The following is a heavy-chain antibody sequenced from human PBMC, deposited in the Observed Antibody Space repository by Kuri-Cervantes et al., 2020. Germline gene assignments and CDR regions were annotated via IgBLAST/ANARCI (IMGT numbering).Heavy chain of an antibody. CDR2: IYHSGST. CDR1: GGSISSSNW. D-gene: IGHD3-9*01. J-gene: IGHJ1*01. V-gene: IGHV4-4*02. CDR3: ARNSYDILTGYEVHFQH. Sequence: GSLRLSCAVPGGSISSSNWWSWVRQPPGKGLEWIGEIYHSGSTNYNPSLKSRVTISVDTSKNQFSLKLSSVTAADTAVYYCARNSYDILTGYEVHFQHWGQGTLVTVSS.